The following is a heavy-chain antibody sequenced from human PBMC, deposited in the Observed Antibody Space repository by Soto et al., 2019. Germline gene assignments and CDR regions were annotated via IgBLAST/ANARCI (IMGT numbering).Heavy chain of an antibody. J-gene: IGHJ4*02. CDR1: GGSISSSY. CDR2: IYDSGST. Sequence: SETLSLTCTVSGGSISSSYWSWIRQPPGKGLEWIGYIYDSGSTYYNSSLKSRVTISVDTSKNQFSLKLSSVTAADTAVYYCARGVTMVRGVIHTPYFDYWGQGTLVTVSS. V-gene: IGHV4-59*12. CDR3: ARGVTMVRGVIHTPYFDY. D-gene: IGHD3-10*01.